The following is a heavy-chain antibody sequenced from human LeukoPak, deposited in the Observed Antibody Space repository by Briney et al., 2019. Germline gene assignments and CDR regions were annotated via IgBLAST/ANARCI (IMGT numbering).Heavy chain of an antibody. V-gene: IGHV3-53*01. CDR2: IYSGGST. CDR1: GFTVGSNY. J-gene: IGHJ6*02. CDR3: AKDGSGSYSLYYYYGMDV. Sequence: GGSLRLSCAASGFTVGSNYMNWVRQAPGKGLEWVSVIYSGGSTYYADSVKGRFTISRDNSKNTLYLQMNSLRAEDTAVYYCAKDGSGSYSLYYYYGMDVWGQGTTVTVSS. D-gene: IGHD3-10*01.